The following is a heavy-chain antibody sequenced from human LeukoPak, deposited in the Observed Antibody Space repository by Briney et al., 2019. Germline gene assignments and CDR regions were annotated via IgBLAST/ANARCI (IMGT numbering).Heavy chain of an antibody. CDR3: ARSTGYSSSWDDY. Sequence: GGSLRLPCAASGFTFNNYGMHWVSQAPGKGLEWVAFIWYDGSKISYADSVKGRFTISRDNSENTLYLQMNSLRAADTAVYYCARSTGYSSSWDDYWGQGTLVTVSS. D-gene: IGHD6-13*01. CDR1: GFTFNNYG. V-gene: IGHV3-30*02. J-gene: IGHJ4*02. CDR2: IWYDGSKI.